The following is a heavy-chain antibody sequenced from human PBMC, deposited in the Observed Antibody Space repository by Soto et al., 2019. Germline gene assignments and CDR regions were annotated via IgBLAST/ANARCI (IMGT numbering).Heavy chain of an antibody. CDR3: ATLCDGGSCAD. CDR2: IYYSGST. Sequence: SETLSLTCTVSRGSTTSGGYYWTWIRQHPGKGLEWIGHIYYSGSTSYNPSLKSRITISLDTSNNQFSLKLSSVTAADTAVYYCATLCDGGSCADGGQGTLVTVS. D-gene: IGHD2-15*01. CDR1: RGSTTSGGYY. J-gene: IGHJ4*02. V-gene: IGHV4-31*03.